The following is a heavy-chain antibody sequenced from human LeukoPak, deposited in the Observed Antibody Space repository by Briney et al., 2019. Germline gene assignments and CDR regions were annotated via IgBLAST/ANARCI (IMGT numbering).Heavy chain of an antibody. CDR2: IYHTGSV. CDR3: VGDGRYVDY. Sequence: SGTLSLTCAVSGGSINSNYWWTWVRQSPGKGLEWIGEIYHTGSVNYNLSLESRVTISRDRSKNQFSLMLRSVTAADTAVYYCVGDGRYVDYWGQGTLVTVSS. J-gene: IGHJ4*02. V-gene: IGHV4-4*02. CDR1: GGSINSNYW.